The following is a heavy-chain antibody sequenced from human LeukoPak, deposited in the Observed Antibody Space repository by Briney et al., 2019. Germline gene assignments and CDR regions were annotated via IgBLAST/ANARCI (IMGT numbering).Heavy chain of an antibody. CDR2: ISDNGGRS. CDR3: ATRYYFDY. CDR1: GFTFSNYA. V-gene: IGHV3-23*01. Sequence: GGSLRLSCAASGFTFSNYAMGWVRQAPGKGLEWVSAISDNGGRSFYADSVKGRFTISRDNSKNTLYLQMNSLRAEDTAVYCCATRYYFDYWGQGALVTVSS. J-gene: IGHJ4*02.